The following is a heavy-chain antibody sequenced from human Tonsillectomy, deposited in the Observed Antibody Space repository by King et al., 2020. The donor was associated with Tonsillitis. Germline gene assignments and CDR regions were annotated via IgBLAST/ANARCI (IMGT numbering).Heavy chain of an antibody. D-gene: IGHD4-23*01. J-gene: IGHJ4*02. V-gene: IGHV4-30-4*01. CDR1: GGSISSGDYY. CDR2: IYYSGST. Sequence: PLQESGPGLVKPSQTLSLTCTVSGGSISSGDYYWSWIRQPPGKGLEWIGYIYYSGSTYYNPSLKSRVTISVDTSKNQFSLKLSSVTAADTAVYYCARTTVVTMGSDYWGQGTLVTVSS. CDR3: ARTTVVTMGSDY.